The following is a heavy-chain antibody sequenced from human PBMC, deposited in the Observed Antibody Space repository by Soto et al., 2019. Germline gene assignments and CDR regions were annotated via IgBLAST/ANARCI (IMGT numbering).Heavy chain of an antibody. CDR1: GYTFTSYG. CDR3: ARSPYYGGSQFEYFQH. Sequence: QVQLVQSGAEVKKPGASVKVSCKASGYTFTSYGISWVRQAPGQGLEWMGWISAYNGNTNYAQKLQGRVTMTTDTTTSTDYMELRSLRSDDTAVYYCARSPYYGGSQFEYFQHWGQGTLVTVSS. CDR2: ISAYNGNT. D-gene: IGHD2-15*01. J-gene: IGHJ1*01. V-gene: IGHV1-18*01.